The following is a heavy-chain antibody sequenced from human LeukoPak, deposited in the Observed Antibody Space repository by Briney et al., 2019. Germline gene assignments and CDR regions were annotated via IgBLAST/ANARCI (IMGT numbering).Heavy chain of an antibody. V-gene: IGHV3-33*01. D-gene: IGHD1-26*01. Sequence: GGSLRLSCATSGFSFSDYGMHWVRQAPGKGLEWVALIWYDGRNRYYADSVEGRFTISRDIFENTLYLQMNSLKVADTAVYYCARDGSGSLKYYFDYWGQGTLVTVSS. CDR1: GFSFSDYG. CDR3: ARDGSGSLKYYFDY. J-gene: IGHJ4*02. CDR2: IWYDGRNR.